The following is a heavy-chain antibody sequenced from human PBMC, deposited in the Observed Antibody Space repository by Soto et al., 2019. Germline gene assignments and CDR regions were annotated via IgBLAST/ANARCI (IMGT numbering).Heavy chain of an antibody. D-gene: IGHD6-6*01. CDR3: ARGRPLASRQVDS. Sequence: GESLKISCNGSGYSFTIYWIGWARQMPGKGLEWMGIIYPGDSDTRYSPSFQGQVTISADKSISTAYLQWSSLKASDTAMYYCARGRPLASRQVDSWGQGTLVTVSS. J-gene: IGHJ4*02. CDR1: GYSFTIYW. V-gene: IGHV5-51*01. CDR2: IYPGDSDT.